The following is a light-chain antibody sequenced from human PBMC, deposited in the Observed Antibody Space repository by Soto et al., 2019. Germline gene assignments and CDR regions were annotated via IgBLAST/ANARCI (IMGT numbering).Light chain of an antibody. V-gene: IGKV1-39*01. CDR2: AES. J-gene: IGKJ3*01. CDR3: QQSYSTPLT. CDR1: QSISGY. Sequence: DIQMTQSPSSLSASVGDRVTITCRASQSISGYLNWYQQKPGKAPKLLIYAESSLQSGVPSRFSGSGSGTDFTLTISSLQPEDFATYYCQQSYSTPLTFGPGTKVDIK.